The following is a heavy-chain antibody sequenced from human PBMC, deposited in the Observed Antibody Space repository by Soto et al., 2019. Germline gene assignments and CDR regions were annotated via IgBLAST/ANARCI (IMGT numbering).Heavy chain of an antibody. Sequence: SETLSLTCTVSGGSISSSSYYWGWIRQPPGKGLEWIGSIYYSGSTYYNPSLKSRVTISVDTSKNQFSLKLSSVTAADTAVYYCARQHQHYDFWSGYDYYYYYMDVWGKGTTVTVSS. CDR3: ARQHQHYDFWSGYDYYYYYMDV. CDR2: IYYSGST. D-gene: IGHD3-3*01. J-gene: IGHJ6*03. CDR1: GGSISSSSYY. V-gene: IGHV4-39*01.